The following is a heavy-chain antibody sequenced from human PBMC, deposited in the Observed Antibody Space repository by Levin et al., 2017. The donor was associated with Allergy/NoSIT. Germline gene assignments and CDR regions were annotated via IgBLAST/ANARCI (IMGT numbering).Heavy chain of an antibody. CDR1: GFTVSSNY. CDR2: IYSGGST. CDR3: AGRDYLAFDI. J-gene: IGHJ3*02. D-gene: IGHD4-17*01. V-gene: IGHV3-53*01. Sequence: GGSLRLSCAASGFTVSSNYMSWVRQAPGKGLEWVSVIYSGGSTYYADSVKGRFTISRDNSKNTRYLQMNSLRAEDTAVDYCAGRDYLAFDIWGQGTMVTVSS.